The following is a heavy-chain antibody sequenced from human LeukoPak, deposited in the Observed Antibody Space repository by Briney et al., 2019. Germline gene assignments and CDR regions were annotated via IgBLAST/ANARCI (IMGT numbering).Heavy chain of an antibody. CDR1: GFTFSNAW. CDR2: IKSKTDGGTT. Sequence: GSLRLSCAASGFTFSNAWMSWVRQAPGKGLEWVGRIKSKTDGGTTDYAAPVKGRFTISRDDSKNTLYLQMNSLRAEDTAVYYCARDPYSSSWYYFDYWGQGTLVTVSS. D-gene: IGHD6-13*01. J-gene: IGHJ4*02. V-gene: IGHV3-15*01. CDR3: ARDPYSSSWYYFDY.